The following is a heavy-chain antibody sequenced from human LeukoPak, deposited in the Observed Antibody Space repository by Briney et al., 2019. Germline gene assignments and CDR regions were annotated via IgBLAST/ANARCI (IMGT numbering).Heavy chain of an antibody. J-gene: IGHJ6*03. CDR3: ARGTITMVRFMDV. D-gene: IGHD3-10*01. Sequence: PGGSLRLSCAASGFTFSNYGIHWVRQAPGKGLEWVAFIRYDGSNKYYADSVKGRFTISRDNSKSTLYLQMNSLRAEDTAFYYCARGTITMVRFMDVWGKGTTVTISS. CDR1: GFTFSNYG. V-gene: IGHV3-30*02. CDR2: IRYDGSNK.